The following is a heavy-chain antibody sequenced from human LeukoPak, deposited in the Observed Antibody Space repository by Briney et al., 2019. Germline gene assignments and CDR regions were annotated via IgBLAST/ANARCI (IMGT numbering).Heavy chain of an antibody. V-gene: IGHV4-38-2*02. J-gene: IGHJ4*02. CDR2: IYTIGCT. Sequence: PSQSLSLTYTVSCYSISRGYYWDWIRQPPWQGLEWIGSIYTIGCTYQNPSLKSRVTISVDTSKNQFSLKLSSVTAADTAVYYCARDASTDTAMVNFDYWGQGTLVTVSS. CDR3: ARDASTDTAMVNFDY. CDR1: CYSISRGYY. D-gene: IGHD5-18*01.